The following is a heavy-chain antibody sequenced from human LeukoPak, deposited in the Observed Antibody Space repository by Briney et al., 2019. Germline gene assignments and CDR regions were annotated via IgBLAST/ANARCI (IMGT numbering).Heavy chain of an antibody. CDR2: IDASGADT. V-gene: IGHV3-23*01. J-gene: IGHJ3*01. Sequence: GGSLRLSCAASGFTFTNYAMTWVRPAPGKGLEWVSVIDASGADTYCADSVKGWFPVSRDNSQNTLFLHMSSLRAEDTAVYFCARRPRDTSGYYLGAFHDWGQGTTVTVSS. CDR1: GFTFTNYA. D-gene: IGHD3-22*01. CDR3: ARRPRDTSGYYLGAFHD.